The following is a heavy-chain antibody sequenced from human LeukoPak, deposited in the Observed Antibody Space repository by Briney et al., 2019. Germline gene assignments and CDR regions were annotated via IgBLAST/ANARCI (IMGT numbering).Heavy chain of an antibody. V-gene: IGHV4-59*01. D-gene: IGHD6-19*01. CDR2: IYYSGST. J-gene: IGHJ6*03. Sequence: SETLSLTCTVSGGSISSYYWSWIRQPPGKGLEWIGYIYYSGSTNYNPSLKSRVTISVDTSKNQFSLKPSSVTAADTAVYYCARVTTVAGTLSYYYYMDVWGKGTTVTVSS. CDR1: GGSISSYY. CDR3: ARVTTVAGTLSYYYYMDV.